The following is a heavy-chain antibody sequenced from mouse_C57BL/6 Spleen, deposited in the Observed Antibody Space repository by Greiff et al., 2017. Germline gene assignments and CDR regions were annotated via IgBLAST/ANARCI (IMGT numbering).Heavy chain of an antibody. D-gene: IGHD6-1*01. V-gene: IGHV3-6*01. CDR2: ISYDGSN. CDR1: GYSITSGYY. CDR3: AASFDY. J-gene: IGHJ2*01. Sequence: EVKLVESGPGLVKPSQSLSLTCSVTGYSITSGYYWNWIRQFPGNKLEWMGYISYDGSNNYNPSLKNRISITRDTSKNQFFLKLNSVTTEDTATYYCAASFDYWGQGTTLTVSS.